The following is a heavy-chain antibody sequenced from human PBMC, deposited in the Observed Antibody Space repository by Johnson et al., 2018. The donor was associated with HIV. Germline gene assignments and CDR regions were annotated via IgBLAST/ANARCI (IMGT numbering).Heavy chain of an antibody. J-gene: IGHJ3*02. CDR2: ISYDGSNK. D-gene: IGHD5-18*01. CDR3: ARGTTAMGDDVFDI. V-gene: IGHV3-30-3*01. Sequence: LAWVAVISYDGSNKHYADSVKGRFTISRDNSKNTLYLQMNSLRAEDTALFYCARGTTAMGDDVFDIWGQGTMVTVSS.